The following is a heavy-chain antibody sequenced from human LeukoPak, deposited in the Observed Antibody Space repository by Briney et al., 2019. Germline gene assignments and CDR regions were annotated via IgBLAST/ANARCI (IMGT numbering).Heavy chain of an antibody. Sequence: SVKVSCKASGGTFSSYTISWVRQAPGQGLDWMGRIIPILGIANYAQKFQGGATITADKSTSTAYMELSSLRSADKAVYYCARNDYDFWSGYHYYMDVWGKGTTVTVSS. D-gene: IGHD3-3*01. J-gene: IGHJ6*03. CDR2: IIPILGIA. CDR3: ARNDYDFWSGYHYYMDV. V-gene: IGHV1-69*02. CDR1: GGTFSSYT.